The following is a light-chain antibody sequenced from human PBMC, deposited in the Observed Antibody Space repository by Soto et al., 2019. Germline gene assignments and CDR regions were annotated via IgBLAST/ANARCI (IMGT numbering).Light chain of an antibody. CDR2: GAS. V-gene: IGKV3-20*01. Sequence: EIVLTQSPGTLSLSPGERATRSCRASQSVSSSYLAWYQQKPGQAPRLLIYGASSRATGIPDRFSGSGSGTDFTLTISRLEPEDFAVYYCQQYGSSPWTFGQGNKVEIK. CDR3: QQYGSSPWT. J-gene: IGKJ1*01. CDR1: QSVSSSY.